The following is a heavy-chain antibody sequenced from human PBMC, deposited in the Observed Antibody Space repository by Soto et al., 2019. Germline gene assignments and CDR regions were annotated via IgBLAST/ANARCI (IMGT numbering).Heavy chain of an antibody. CDR3: AKHLIGGRLQSPFDL. CDR1: GFTVSSNY. CDR2: IYSGGST. V-gene: IGHV3-53*01. D-gene: IGHD3-22*01. J-gene: IGHJ4*02. Sequence: PGGSLRLSCAASGFTVSSNYMSWVRQAPGKGLEWVSVIYSGGSTYYADSVRGRFTISRDNSKNTLYLQMKSLRAEDTAVYYCAKHLIGGRLQSPFDLWGQGTQVTVSS.